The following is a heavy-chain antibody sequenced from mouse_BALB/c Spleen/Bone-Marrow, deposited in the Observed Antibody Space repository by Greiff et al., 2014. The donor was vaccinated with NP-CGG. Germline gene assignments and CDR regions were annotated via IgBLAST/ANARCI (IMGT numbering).Heavy chain of an antibody. J-gene: IGHJ1*01. D-gene: IGHD2-4*01. Sequence: VQLQQSGAELARPGASVKMSCKASGYTFTSYTTHWVKQRPGQGLEWIGYINPSSGYTNYNQKFKDKATLTADKSSGTAYMQLSSLTSEDSAVYYCAIYDYDVRYFDVWGAGTTVTVSS. CDR3: AIYDYDVRYFDV. V-gene: IGHV1-4*01. CDR1: GYTFTSYT. CDR2: INPSSGYT.